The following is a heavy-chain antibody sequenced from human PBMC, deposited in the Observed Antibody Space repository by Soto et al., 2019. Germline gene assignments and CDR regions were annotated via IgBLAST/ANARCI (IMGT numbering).Heavy chain of an antibody. D-gene: IGHD1-1*01. CDR3: ATTRDVRTRMDV. CDR1: GYTFTGYY. Sequence: ASVKVSCKASGYTFTGYYMHWVRQAPGQGLEWMGWINPNSGGTNYAQKFQGWVTMTRDTSISTAYMELSRLRSDDTAVYYCATTRDVRTRMDVWGQGTTVTVSS. CDR2: INPNSGGT. V-gene: IGHV1-2*04. J-gene: IGHJ6*02.